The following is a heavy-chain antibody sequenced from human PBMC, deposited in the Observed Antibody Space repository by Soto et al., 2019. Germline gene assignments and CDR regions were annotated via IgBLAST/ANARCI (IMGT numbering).Heavy chain of an antibody. J-gene: IGHJ1*01. D-gene: IGHD6-19*01. CDR1: GFTFSSYA. V-gene: IGHV3-23*01. CDR3: AKGVPGIAVAGTGYFQH. CDR2: ISGSGDTT. Sequence: EVPLLESGGGLVQPGGSLRLSCAASGFTFSSYAMSWVRQAPGKGLEWVSGISGSGDTTYYADSVKGRFTISRDNSKKTVYRQMNSLRAEDTAVYYCAKGVPGIAVAGTGYFQHWGQGTLVTVSS.